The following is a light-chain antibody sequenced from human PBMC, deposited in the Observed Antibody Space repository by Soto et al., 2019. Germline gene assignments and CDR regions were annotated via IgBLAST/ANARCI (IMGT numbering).Light chain of an antibody. V-gene: IGLV2-8*01. CDR1: SSDVGRYNH. CDR3: SSYAGTPWV. CDR2: EVN. J-gene: IGLJ3*02. Sequence: QSVLTQPPAASGSPGQSVTISCTGPSSDVGRYNHVSWYQQYPGKVPKLMVYEVNKRPSGVPDRFSASKSGNTASLTVSGLQAEDEADYYCSSYAGTPWVFGRGTKLTVL.